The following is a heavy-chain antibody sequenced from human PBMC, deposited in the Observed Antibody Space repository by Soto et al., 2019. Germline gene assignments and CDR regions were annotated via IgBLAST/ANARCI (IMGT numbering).Heavy chain of an antibody. Sequence: QVQLVQSGAEVKKPGASVKVSCKASGYSFITYDINWVRQAPGQGLEWMGWISGYSGDTDYAQKFQGKITMTTDTSTNTAYMELRSLRSDDTDLYYCARTGGRSAPLDHWGQGTLVTVSS. CDR3: ARTGGRSAPLDH. V-gene: IGHV1-18*01. CDR1: GYSFITYD. D-gene: IGHD7-27*01. CDR2: ISGYSGDT. J-gene: IGHJ4*02.